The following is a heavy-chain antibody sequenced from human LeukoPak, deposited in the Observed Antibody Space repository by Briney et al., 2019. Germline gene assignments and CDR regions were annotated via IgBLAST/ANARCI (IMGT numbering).Heavy chain of an antibody. V-gene: IGHV3-30*04. D-gene: IGHD6-6*01. Sequence: PGGSLRLSCAASGFSFSSYAMHWVRQAPGKGLEWVAVISYDGSNKYYADSVKGRFTISRDNSKNTLYLQMNSLRAEDTAVYYCARVYSSSSGKNAFDFWGQGTLVTVSS. CDR1: GFSFSSYA. CDR3: ARVYSSSSGKNAFDF. J-gene: IGHJ3*01. CDR2: ISYDGSNK.